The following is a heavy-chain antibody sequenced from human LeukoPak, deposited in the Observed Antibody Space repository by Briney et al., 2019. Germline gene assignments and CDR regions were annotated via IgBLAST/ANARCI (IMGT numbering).Heavy chain of an antibody. D-gene: IGHD4-23*01. CDR2: IYPGDSNT. Sequence: GESLKISCKGTGYIFTSYWSGWVRQMPGKGLEWMGIIYPGDSNTRYSPSFQGQVTISADMSINTAYLQWNTLKASDTAMYYCARRSTVVARVDYWGQGTLVTVSS. CDR1: GYIFTSYW. J-gene: IGHJ4*02. CDR3: ARRSTVVARVDY. V-gene: IGHV5-51*01.